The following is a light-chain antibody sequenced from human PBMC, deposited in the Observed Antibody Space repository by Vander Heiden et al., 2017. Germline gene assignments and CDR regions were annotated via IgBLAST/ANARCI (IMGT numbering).Light chain of an antibody. J-gene: IGLJ2*01. V-gene: IGLV3-1*01. CDR3: QTWDSNTAV. Sequence: SFELSQPPSLSVSPGQTATIPCSGDALGGKYVSWYQHQSGQSPILVIYQDTKRPTGSPERFSGSNSGNTATLTISETQALDEADYYCQTWDSNTAVFGGGTKLTVL. CDR1: ALGGKY. CDR2: QDT.